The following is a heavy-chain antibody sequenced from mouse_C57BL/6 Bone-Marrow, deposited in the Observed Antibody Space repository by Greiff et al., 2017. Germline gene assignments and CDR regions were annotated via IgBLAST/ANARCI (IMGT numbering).Heavy chain of an antibody. CDR1: GFSLTSSG. CDR3: AKHSYYGSSYWYFDV. D-gene: IGHD1-1*01. Sequence: VQLQQSGPGLMAPSQSLSITCTVSGFSLTSSGVDWVRQPPGKGLEWLGVIWGGGSTNYNSALMSRLSISKDNSKSQVILKMNSLQTDDTAMYXCAKHSYYGSSYWYFDVWGTGTTVTVSS. V-gene: IGHV2-9*01. J-gene: IGHJ1*03. CDR2: IWGGGST.